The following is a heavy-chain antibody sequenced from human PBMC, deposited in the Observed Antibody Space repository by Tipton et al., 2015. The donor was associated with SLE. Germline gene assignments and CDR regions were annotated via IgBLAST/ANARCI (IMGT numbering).Heavy chain of an antibody. D-gene: IGHD3-22*01. V-gene: IGHV5-51*01. Sequence: VQLVQSGAEVKKPGESLRISCKGSGYSFTSYWISWVRQMPGKGLEWMGIIYPGDSDTRYSPSFQGQVTISADKSISTAYLQWSSLKASDTAMYYCARLQYYYDSSAHEANYFDYWGQGTLVTVSS. J-gene: IGHJ4*02. CDR1: GYSFTSYW. CDR2: IYPGDSDT. CDR3: ARLQYYYDSSAHEANYFDY.